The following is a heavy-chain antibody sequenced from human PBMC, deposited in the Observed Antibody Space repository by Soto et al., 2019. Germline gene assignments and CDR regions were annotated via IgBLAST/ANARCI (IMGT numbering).Heavy chain of an antibody. Sequence: EVQLVESGGGLVQPGRSLRLSCAASGFTFDDFAMHWVRQAPGKGLEWVSGISWNGATMGYGDSVRGRFTISRDNTKNSLYLQMNSLKPEDTALYYCAKDNGGYYDSSGNFEYWGQGTLVTVSS. V-gene: IGHV3-9*01. CDR3: AKDNGGYYDSSGNFEY. CDR1: GFTFDDFA. J-gene: IGHJ4*02. CDR2: ISWNGATM. D-gene: IGHD3-22*01.